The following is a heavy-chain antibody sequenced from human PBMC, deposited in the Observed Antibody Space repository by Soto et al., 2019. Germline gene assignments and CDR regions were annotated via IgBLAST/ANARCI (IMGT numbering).Heavy chain of an antibody. J-gene: IGHJ5*02. CDR2: MFHSGGT. D-gene: IGHD5-18*01. Sequence: VRQPPGKGLEWIGEMFHSGGTNYNPSLKSRVTISIDKSKNQLSLKLTSVTAADTAVYYCATRPSYGPSWGQGTLVTVSS. CDR3: ATRPSYGPS. V-gene: IGHV4-4*02.